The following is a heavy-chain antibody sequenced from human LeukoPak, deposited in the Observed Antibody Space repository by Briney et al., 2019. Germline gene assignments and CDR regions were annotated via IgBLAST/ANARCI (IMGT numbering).Heavy chain of an antibody. CDR1: GGSISSGGYN. CDR3: ARDNWNYGSSMDV. Sequence: PSQTLSLTCTVSGGSISSGGYNWSWIRQHPGKGLECIGYIYYSGSTYYNPSLKSRVTISVDTSKNQFSLKLSSVTAADTAVYYCARDNWNYGSSMDVWGQGTTVTVSS. D-gene: IGHD1-7*01. CDR2: IYYSGST. J-gene: IGHJ6*02. V-gene: IGHV4-31*03.